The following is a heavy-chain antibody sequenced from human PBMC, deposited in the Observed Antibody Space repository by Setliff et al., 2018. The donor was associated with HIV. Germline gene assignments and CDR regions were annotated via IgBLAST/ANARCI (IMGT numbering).Heavy chain of an antibody. CDR3: AGSGGGVRGVIIPGSYYYYMDV. Sequence: GASVKVSCKASGGTFSSYAISRVGQAPGQGLEGMGGIIPIFGTANYAQKFQGRFTLTADESTSTAYLELRSLRSEDTAWYYWAGSGGGVRGVIIPGSYYYYMDVWRRGTTVTVS. D-gene: IGHD3-10*01. J-gene: IGHJ6*03. CDR1: GGTFSSYA. V-gene: IGHV1-69*13. CDR2: IIPIFGTA.